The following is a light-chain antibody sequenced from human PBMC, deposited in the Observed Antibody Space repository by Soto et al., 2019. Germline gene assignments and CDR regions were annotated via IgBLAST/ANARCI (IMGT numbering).Light chain of an antibody. CDR2: DNN. J-gene: IGLJ1*01. CDR3: GTWDTSLSDPYV. Sequence: VLTQPPSVSAAPGQKVTISCSGSSSNIGNNFVSWYQHLPGTAPKLLIYDNNKRPSGIPDRFSGSKSGTSATLGITGLQTGDEADYYCGTWDTSLSDPYVFGTGTKVTVL. V-gene: IGLV1-51*01. CDR1: SSNIGNNF.